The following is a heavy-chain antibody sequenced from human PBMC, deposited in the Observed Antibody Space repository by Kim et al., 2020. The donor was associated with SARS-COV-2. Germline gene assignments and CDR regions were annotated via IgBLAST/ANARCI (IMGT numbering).Heavy chain of an antibody. Sequence: KYYADSVKGRFTISRDNSKNTLYLQMNSLRAEDTAVYYCARMGYYGCLDYWGQGTLVTVSS. J-gene: IGHJ4*02. D-gene: IGHD3-10*01. CDR3: ARMGYYGCLDY. CDR2: K. V-gene: IGHV3-30*01.